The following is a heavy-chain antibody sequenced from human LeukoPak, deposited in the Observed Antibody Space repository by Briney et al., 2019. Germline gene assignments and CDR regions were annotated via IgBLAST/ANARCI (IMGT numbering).Heavy chain of an antibody. CDR2: ISSSSSYI. D-gene: IGHD6-13*01. V-gene: IGHV3-21*01. CDR3: ARDFGAAAGPVDY. J-gene: IGHJ4*02. Sequence: GGSLRLSCAASGFTFSSYSMNWVRQAPGKGLEWVSSISSSSSYIYYADSVKGRFTISRDNAKNSLYLQMNSLRAEDTAVYYCARDFGAAAGPVDYWGQGTLVTVSS. CDR1: GFTFSSYS.